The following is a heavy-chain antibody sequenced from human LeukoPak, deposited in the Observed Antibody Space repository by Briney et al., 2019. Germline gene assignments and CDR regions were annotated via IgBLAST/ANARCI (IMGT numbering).Heavy chain of an antibody. V-gene: IGHV3-23*01. Sequence: GGSLRLSCAASGFTFNSYSMNWVRQAPGKGLEWVSTISGGGGSTYYADSVKGRFTISRDNSKNTLYLQMNSLRAEDTAVYYCARTGPFGVVIYYYYGMDVWGQGTTVTVSS. J-gene: IGHJ6*02. CDR1: GFTFNSYS. CDR2: ISGGGGST. CDR3: ARTGPFGVVIYYYYGMDV. D-gene: IGHD3-3*01.